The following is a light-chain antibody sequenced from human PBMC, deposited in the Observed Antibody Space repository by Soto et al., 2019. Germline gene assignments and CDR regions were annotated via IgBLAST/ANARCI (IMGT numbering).Light chain of an antibody. V-gene: IGLV2-14*01. CDR2: DVT. CDR3: SSYTTSGTLV. CDR1: SSDVGAYNY. J-gene: IGLJ2*01. Sequence: QSVLTQPASVSGSPGQSITISCTGTSSDVGAYNYVSWYQQHPGKAPKLMIYDVTDRPSGVSNRFSGSKSGNTASLTISGLQAEDEADYYCSSYTTSGTLVFGGGTQLTVL.